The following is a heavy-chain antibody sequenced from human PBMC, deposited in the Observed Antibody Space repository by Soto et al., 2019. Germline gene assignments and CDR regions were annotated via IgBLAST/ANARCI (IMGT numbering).Heavy chain of an antibody. Sequence: PSQTLSLTCAISGDSVSSNSAAWNWIRQSPSRGLEWLGRTYYRSKWYNDYAVSVKSRITINPDTSKNQFSLQLNSVTPEDTAVYHCARDQGYCSSTSCYDGYYYGMDVWGQGTTVTVS. CDR2: TYYRSKWYN. J-gene: IGHJ6*02. CDR1: GDSVSSNSAA. V-gene: IGHV6-1*01. D-gene: IGHD2-2*01. CDR3: ARDQGYCSSTSCYDGYYYGMDV.